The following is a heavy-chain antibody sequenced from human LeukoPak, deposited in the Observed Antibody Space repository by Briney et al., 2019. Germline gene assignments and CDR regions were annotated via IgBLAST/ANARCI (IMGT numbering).Heavy chain of an antibody. J-gene: IGHJ5*02. CDR2: ISAYNGNT. CDR1: GYTFTSYG. Sequence: ASVKVSCKASGYTFTSYGISWVRQAPGQGLEWMGWISAYNGNTNYAQKLQGRVTMTTDTSTSTAYMELRSLRSDDTAVYYCARDPYDYGDINWFDPWGQGTLVTASS. CDR3: ARDPYDYGDINWFDP. D-gene: IGHD4-17*01. V-gene: IGHV1-18*01.